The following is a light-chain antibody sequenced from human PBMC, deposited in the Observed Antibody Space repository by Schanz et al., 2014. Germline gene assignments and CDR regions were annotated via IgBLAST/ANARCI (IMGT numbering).Light chain of an antibody. CDR3: QQYNYYWG. Sequence: DIVMTQSPDSLAVSLGERATINCKSSQSVLYSANNKNYLAWYQQKPGQPPNLLIYWASTRQSGVPDRFSGSGSGTDFTLTISSLQPDDFATYYCQQYNYYWGFGQGTKVEIK. J-gene: IGKJ1*01. V-gene: IGKV4-1*01. CDR1: QSVLYSANNKNY. CDR2: WAS.